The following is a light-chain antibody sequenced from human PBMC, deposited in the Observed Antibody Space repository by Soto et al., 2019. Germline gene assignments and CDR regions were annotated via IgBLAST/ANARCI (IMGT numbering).Light chain of an antibody. V-gene: IGKV1-27*01. CDR2: AAS. CDR1: QSISSW. J-gene: IGKJ1*01. Sequence: DIQMTQSPSTLSAAVGDRVTITCRASQSISSWLAWYQQKPGKAPKLLIYAASTLQSGVPSRFSGSGSGTDFTLTISSLQPEDVATYYCQKYNSAPWTFGQGTKVDIK. CDR3: QKYNSAPWT.